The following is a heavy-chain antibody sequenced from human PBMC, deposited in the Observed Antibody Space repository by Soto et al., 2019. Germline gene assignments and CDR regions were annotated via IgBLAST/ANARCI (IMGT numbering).Heavy chain of an antibody. CDR2: ISWNSGSI. CDR3: AKDLYYYDSSGSAGAFDI. Sequence: LRLSCAASGFTFDDYAMHWVRQAPGKGLEWVSGISWNSGSIGYADSVKGRFTISRDNAKNSLYLQMNSLRAEDTALYYCAKDLYYYDSSGSAGAFDIWGQGTMVTVSS. V-gene: IGHV3-9*01. CDR1: GFTFDDYA. J-gene: IGHJ3*02. D-gene: IGHD3-22*01.